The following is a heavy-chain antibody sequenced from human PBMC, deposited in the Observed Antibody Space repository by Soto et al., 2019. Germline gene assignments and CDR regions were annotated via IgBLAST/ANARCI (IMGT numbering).Heavy chain of an antibody. Sequence: SETLSLTCAFSVGSFRVYYWSWIRQPPGKGLEWIGEINHSGNTNYNPSLKSRVTISVDTSKNQFSLKLSSVTAADTAVYYCARVAVVDPNNWFDPWGQGTLVTVSS. CDR2: INHSGNT. J-gene: IGHJ5*02. CDR3: ARVAVVDPNNWFDP. D-gene: IGHD2-2*01. V-gene: IGHV4-34*01. CDR1: VGSFRVYY.